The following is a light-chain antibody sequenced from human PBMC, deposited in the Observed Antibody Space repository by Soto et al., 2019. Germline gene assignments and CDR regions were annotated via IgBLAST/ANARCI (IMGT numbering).Light chain of an antibody. CDR1: QRIRSS. CDR2: GVS. CDR3: QQANSFPFT. Sequence: IQMTQSPSSVSASVGDTVTITCRARQRIRSSLAWYQQKPGKAPKLLTYGVSILQSGVPSRFSGSGSGTDFALTISTLQPEDFATYYCQQANSFPFTFGGGTKVE. J-gene: IGKJ4*01. V-gene: IGKV1-12*01.